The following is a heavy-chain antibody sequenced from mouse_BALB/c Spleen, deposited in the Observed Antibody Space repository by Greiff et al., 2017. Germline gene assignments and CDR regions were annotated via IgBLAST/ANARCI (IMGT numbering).Heavy chain of an antibody. D-gene: IGHD2-10*02. CDR3: TRPSYWYFDV. CDR2: INPSNGGT. V-gene: IGHV1S81*02. CDR1: GYTFTSYY. J-gene: IGHJ1*01. Sequence: VQLKESGAELVKPGASVKLSCKASGYTFTSYYMYWVKQRPGQGLEWIGEINPSNGGTNFNEKFKSKATLTVDKSSSTAYMQLSSLTSEDSAVYYCTRPSYWYFDVWGAGTTVTVSS.